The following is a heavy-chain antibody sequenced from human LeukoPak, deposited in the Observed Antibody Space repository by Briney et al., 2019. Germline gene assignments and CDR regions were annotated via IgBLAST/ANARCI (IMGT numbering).Heavy chain of an antibody. CDR1: GFTFSGYY. Sequence: GGSLRLSCAASGFTFSGYYMSWIRQAPGKGLEWVSYISSSGSTIYYADSVKGRFTISRDNAKNSLNLQMNSLRAEDTAFYYCARGFCSGGGCFAWGVVQDYWGQGTLVTVSS. J-gene: IGHJ4*02. V-gene: IGHV3-11*04. CDR3: ARGFCSGGGCFAWGVVQDY. D-gene: IGHD2-15*01. CDR2: ISSSGSTI.